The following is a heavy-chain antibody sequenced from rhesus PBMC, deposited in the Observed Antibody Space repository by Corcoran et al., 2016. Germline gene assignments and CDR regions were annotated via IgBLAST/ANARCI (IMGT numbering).Heavy chain of an antibody. CDR1: GGSISGYYY. J-gene: IGHJ4*01. CDR2: IYGNSAST. V-gene: IGHV4-73*01. D-gene: IGHD2-8*01. CDR3: ARDSSGYCSGGVCYGFDY. Sequence: QVQLQQWGEGLVKPSETLSLTCAVYGGSISGYYYWSWSRQPPGKGLEWIGYIYGNSASTNYNPSLKNRDTISKDTSKNQFSLKLSSVTAADTAVYYCARDSSGYCSGGVCYGFDYWGQGVLVTVSS.